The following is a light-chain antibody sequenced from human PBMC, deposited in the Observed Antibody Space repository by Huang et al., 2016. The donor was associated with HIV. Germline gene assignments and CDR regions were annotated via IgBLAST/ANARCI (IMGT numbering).Light chain of an antibody. J-gene: IGKJ1*01. CDR1: QGVSSN. Sequence: EIVMTQSPATLSVSPGERATLPCRASQGVSSNFAWYQQKPGQAPRLPVYGAATRATGIPARVRGSGSGTEFTLTISSLQSEDFAVYYCQQYNNWPPWTFGQGTKVEIK. V-gene: IGKV3-15*01. CDR3: QQYNNWPPWT. CDR2: GAA.